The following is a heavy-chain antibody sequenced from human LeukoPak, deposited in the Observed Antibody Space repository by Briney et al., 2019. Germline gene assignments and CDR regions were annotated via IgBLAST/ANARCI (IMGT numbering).Heavy chain of an antibody. CDR1: GGSINSDYW. CDR2: IYHSGSI. J-gene: IGHJ3*02. D-gene: IGHD3-22*01. Sequence: PSETLSLTCAVSGGSINSDYWWTWVRQPPGKGLEWIGEIYHSGSINYTPSLKSRVNILVDKSKNQFSLRLSSVTAADTAVYYCARGGAYDSGGYYYDGFDIWGQGTMVTVSS. CDR3: ARGGAYDSGGYYYDGFDI. V-gene: IGHV4-4*02.